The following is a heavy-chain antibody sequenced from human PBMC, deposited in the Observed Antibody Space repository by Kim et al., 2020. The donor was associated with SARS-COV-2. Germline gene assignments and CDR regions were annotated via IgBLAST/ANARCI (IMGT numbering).Heavy chain of an antibody. J-gene: IGHJ4*02. Sequence: ASVKVSCKASGYTFSGYYMHWVRQAPGQGLEWMGRINPNTGVTNYAQNFQGRVTMTRDTSITTAYMELTRLRSDDTAVYYCARVSWELLPGADYWGQGTLVTVSS. V-gene: IGHV1-2*06. CDR1: GYTFSGYY. D-gene: IGHD1-26*01. CDR3: ARVSWELLPGADY. CDR2: INPNTGVT.